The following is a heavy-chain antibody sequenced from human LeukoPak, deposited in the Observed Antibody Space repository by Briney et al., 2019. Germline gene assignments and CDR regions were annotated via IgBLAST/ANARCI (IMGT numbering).Heavy chain of an antibody. CDR3: AKGGSGGSNYYYGMDV. CDR1: GFIFSSYG. D-gene: IGHD3-10*01. V-gene: IGHV3-23*01. CDR2: ISGGSGDT. J-gene: IGHJ6*02. Sequence: PGGSLRLSCAASGFIFSSYGMSWVSQAPEKGLEWVSAISGGSGDTYYADSVKGRFTVSRDNSKNTPYLQMNSLRAEDTAVYYCAKGGSGGSNYYYGMDVWGQGTTVTVSS.